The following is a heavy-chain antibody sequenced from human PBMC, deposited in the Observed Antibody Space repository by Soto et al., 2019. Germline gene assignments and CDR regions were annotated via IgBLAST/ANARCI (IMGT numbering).Heavy chain of an antibody. J-gene: IGHJ5*02. CDR1: RDTFTSYY. D-gene: IGHD2-15*01. Sequence: ASVKVSCKAPRDTFTSYYINWVRQAPGQGLEWMGVINPHGGSTAYAQKFKGRVTLTRDTSASTVYMEVSSLTSADTAMYYCARFSAAHYNWFDPWGQGTLVTVSS. V-gene: IGHV1-46*01. CDR3: ARFSAAHYNWFDP. CDR2: INPHGGST.